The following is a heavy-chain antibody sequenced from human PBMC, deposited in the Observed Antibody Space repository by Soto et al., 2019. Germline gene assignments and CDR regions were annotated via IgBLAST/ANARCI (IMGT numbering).Heavy chain of an antibody. CDR3: ARFNSRITMVRGVIIGPGWFDP. CDR2: IYTSGST. V-gene: IGHV4-4*07. Sequence: SETLSLTCTVSGGSISSYYWSWIRQPAGKGLEWIGRIYTSGSTNYNPSLKSRVTMSVDTSKNQFSLKLSSVTAADTAVYYCARFNSRITMVRGVIIGPGWFDPWGQGTLVTVSS. CDR1: GGSISSYY. J-gene: IGHJ5*02. D-gene: IGHD3-10*01.